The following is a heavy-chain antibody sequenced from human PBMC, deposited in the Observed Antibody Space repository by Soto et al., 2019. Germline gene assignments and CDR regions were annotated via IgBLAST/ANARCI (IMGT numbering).Heavy chain of an antibody. D-gene: IGHD5-18*01. CDR1: GGSISSGGYY. CDR2: ISYSGST. V-gene: IGHV4-30-4*01. CDR3: ARVEGRNSYGPEDFPH. Sequence: SETLSLTCTVSGGSISSGGYYWSWIRQHPGTGLEWIGHISYSGSTYYNTSLKSRVTISVDTSKNHFSLKLNSVTAAATAVYYCARVEGRNSYGPEDFPHWGQGTLVTVSS. J-gene: IGHJ1*01.